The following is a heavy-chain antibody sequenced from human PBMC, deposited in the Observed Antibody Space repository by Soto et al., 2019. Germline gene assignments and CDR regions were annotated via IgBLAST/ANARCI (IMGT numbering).Heavy chain of an antibody. CDR1: GYSISSGYQ. D-gene: IGHD3-10*01. V-gene: IGHV4-38-2*02. Sequence: SETLSLTCAVSGYSISSGYQWGWIRQPPGKGLEWIGNIFHSGTTSYNPSLKSPVTVSVDTSKNQISLNLTSVTAADTAIYYCARDFFGNHYFDFWGQGILVTV. J-gene: IGHJ4*02. CDR3: ARDFFGNHYFDF. CDR2: IFHSGTT.